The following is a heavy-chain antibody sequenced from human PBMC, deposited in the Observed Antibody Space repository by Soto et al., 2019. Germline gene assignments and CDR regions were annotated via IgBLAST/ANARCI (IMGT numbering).Heavy chain of an antibody. V-gene: IGHV1-3*01. CDR1: GYTFTSYA. CDR2: INAGNGNT. J-gene: IGHJ4*02. Sequence: VASVKVSCKASGYTFTSYAMHWVRQAPGQRLEWMGWINAGNGNTKYSQKFQGRVTITRDTSASTAYMELSSLRSEDTAVYYCGRDQRLLRYFDWLLPHYWGQGTLVTVSS. CDR3: GRDQRLLRYFDWLLPHY. D-gene: IGHD3-9*01.